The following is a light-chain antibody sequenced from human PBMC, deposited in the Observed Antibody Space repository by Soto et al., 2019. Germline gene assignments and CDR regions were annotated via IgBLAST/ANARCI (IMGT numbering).Light chain of an antibody. V-gene: IGLV1-44*01. CDR2: TNN. CDR1: SSNIGSSN. J-gene: IGLJ1*01. Sequence: QSVLTQPPSASGTPGQRVTISCSGSSSNIGSSNVNWYQQLPGTAPKLLIYTNNQRPSGVPDRFSGSKSGNTASLTVSGLQAEDEADYYCSSYAGTNNVFGTGTKVTVL. CDR3: SSYAGTNNV.